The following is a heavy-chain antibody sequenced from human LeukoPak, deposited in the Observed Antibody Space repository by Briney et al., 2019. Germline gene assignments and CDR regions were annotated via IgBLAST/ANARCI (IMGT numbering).Heavy chain of an antibody. D-gene: IGHD6-19*01. CDR2: LSGSGSSI. V-gene: IGHV3-23*01. CDR3: AKDLSSGWYAAFDI. Sequence: GGSLRLSCAASGFTFSSYALSWVRQAPGKGLEWVSTLSGSGSSIYYADSVKGRFTISRDNSKNTLFLQMNSLRAEDTAVYYCAKDLSSGWYAAFDIWGQGTMVTVSS. J-gene: IGHJ3*02. CDR1: GFTFSSYA.